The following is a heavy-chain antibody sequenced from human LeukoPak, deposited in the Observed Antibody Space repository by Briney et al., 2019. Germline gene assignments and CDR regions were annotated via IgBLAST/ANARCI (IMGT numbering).Heavy chain of an antibody. Sequence: SQTLSLTCAVSGGPISSGAYSWAWLRQPPGKGLEGIGYIFQSGSPSYNPSLRSRVTISVDTSRNQFSLKLNSVTAADTAMYYCARDRAGLGLLDFWGPGTMVTVSS. V-gene: IGHV4-30-2*01. CDR2: IFQSGSP. CDR3: ARDRAGLGLLDF. CDR1: GGPISSGAYS. J-gene: IGHJ3*01. D-gene: IGHD1-26*01.